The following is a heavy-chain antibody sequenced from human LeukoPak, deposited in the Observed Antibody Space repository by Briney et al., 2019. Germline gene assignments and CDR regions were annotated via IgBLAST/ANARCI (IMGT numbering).Heavy chain of an antibody. D-gene: IGHD4-23*01. CDR2: IRYDGNNQ. J-gene: IGHJ4*02. Sequence: GSLRLSCAASGFTFSRYGMLWVRQAPGKGLDGVAFIRYDGNNQYYADSVKGRFTISRDNAKNSLYLQMNSLRAEDTAVYYCARADYGGIDYWGQGTLVTVSS. CDR3: ARADYGGIDY. V-gene: IGHV3-30*02. CDR1: GFTFSRYG.